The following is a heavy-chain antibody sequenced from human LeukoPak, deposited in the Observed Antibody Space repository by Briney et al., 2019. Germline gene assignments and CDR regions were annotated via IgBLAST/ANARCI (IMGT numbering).Heavy chain of an antibody. CDR2: IYRGGST. Sequence: GGSLRLSCAASGFIVSSNYMSWVRQAPGKGLEWVPVIYRGGSTYDADSVKGRFTISRDNSKNTLYLQMNSLRAEDTAVYYCAKDVGPLDYVWGSYRHGYYFDYWGQGTPVTVSS. CDR3: AKDVGPLDYVWGSYRHGYYFDY. CDR1: GFIVSSNY. J-gene: IGHJ4*02. V-gene: IGHV3-53*05. D-gene: IGHD3-16*02.